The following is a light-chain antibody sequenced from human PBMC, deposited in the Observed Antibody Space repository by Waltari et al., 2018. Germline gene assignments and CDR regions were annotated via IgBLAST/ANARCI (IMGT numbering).Light chain of an antibody. CDR1: QSVSDY. V-gene: IGKV3-11*01. CDR3: QQRTNWPPRIT. CDR2: DAS. Sequence: EIVLTQSPGTLSLAPGERATLSCRASQSVSDYLAWYQQKPGQAPRLLIYDASNRATGIPDRFSGSGSGTDFTLTISSLELEDFAVYYCQQRTNWPPRITFGPGTKVEIK. J-gene: IGKJ3*01.